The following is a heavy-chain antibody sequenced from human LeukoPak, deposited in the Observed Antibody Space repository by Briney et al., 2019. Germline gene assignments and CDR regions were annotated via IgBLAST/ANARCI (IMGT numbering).Heavy chain of an antibody. J-gene: IGHJ5*02. D-gene: IGHD3-16*02. Sequence: ASVKVSCKASGYTFINFVMHWVRQAPGQRLEWMGWINAGNGNTKYSQKFQGRVTITRDTSASTAYMELSSLRSEDTAVYYCARDNRAHMITFGGVIVNGWFDPWGQGTLVTVSS. V-gene: IGHV1-3*01. CDR2: INAGNGNT. CDR3: ARDNRAHMITFGGVIVNGWFDP. CDR1: GYTFINFV.